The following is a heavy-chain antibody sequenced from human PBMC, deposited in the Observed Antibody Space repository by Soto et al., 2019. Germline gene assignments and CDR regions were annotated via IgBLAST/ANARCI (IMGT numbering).Heavy chain of an antibody. D-gene: IGHD6-13*01. V-gene: IGHV4-39*01. Sequence: SETLSLTCTVSAGSISSSSYYWGWIRQPPGKGLEWIGSIYYSGSTYYNPSLKSRVTISVDTSKNQFSLKLSSVTAADTAVYYCAKYQCVRGLAAVYASWGQGTLVTVSS. CDR2: IYYSGST. CDR3: AKYQCVRGLAAVYAS. J-gene: IGHJ5*02. CDR1: AGSISSSSYY.